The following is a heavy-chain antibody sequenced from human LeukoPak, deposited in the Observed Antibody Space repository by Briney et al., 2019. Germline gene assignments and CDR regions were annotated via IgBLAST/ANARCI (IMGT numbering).Heavy chain of an antibody. D-gene: IGHD4-17*01. CDR1: GGSISSSNW. J-gene: IGHJ4*02. V-gene: IGHV4-4*02. CDR2: IYHSGST. Sequence: SGTLSLTCAVSGGSISSSNWWSWVRQPPGKGLEWIGEIYHSGSTNYNPSLESRVTISVDKSKNQFSLKLSSVTAADTAVYYCARVEKYGDLDYWGQGTLVTVSS. CDR3: ARVEKYGDLDY.